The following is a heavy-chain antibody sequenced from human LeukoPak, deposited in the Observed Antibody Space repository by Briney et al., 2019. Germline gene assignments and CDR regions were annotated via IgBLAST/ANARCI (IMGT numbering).Heavy chain of an antibody. Sequence: GGSLRLSCAASGFTVSSNYMSWVRQAPGKGLEWFSVIYSGGSTYYADSVKGRFTISRDNSKNTLYLQMNSRRAEDLAVFYGGRPYSATSLKGPITISRDKSKDTPYLPMNSLRAEDTAVYYCARDYYDSSGYWYIPLWAWGQGTLVTVSS. V-gene: IGHV3-53*01. D-gene: IGHD3-10*01. CDR1: GFTVSSNY. J-gene: IGHJ5*02. CDR3: GRPYSATSLKGPITISRDKSKDTPYLPMNSLRAEDTAVYYCARDYYDSSGYWYIPLWA. CDR2: IYSGGST.